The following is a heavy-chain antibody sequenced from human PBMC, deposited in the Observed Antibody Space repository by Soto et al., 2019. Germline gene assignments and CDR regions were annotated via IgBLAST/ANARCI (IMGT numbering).Heavy chain of an antibody. V-gene: IGHV1-69*01. CDR1: GGTFSSYA. J-gene: IGHJ4*02. CDR3: ARGGKRYSYDNYFDY. D-gene: IGHD5-18*01. Sequence: QVQLVQSGAEVKKPGSSVKVSCKASGGTFSSYAISWVRQAPGQGLEWMGGIIPIFGTANYAQKFQGRVTITADESTSTASMGLSSLRSEDTAVYYCARGGKRYSYDNYFDYWGQGTLVTVSS. CDR2: IIPIFGTA.